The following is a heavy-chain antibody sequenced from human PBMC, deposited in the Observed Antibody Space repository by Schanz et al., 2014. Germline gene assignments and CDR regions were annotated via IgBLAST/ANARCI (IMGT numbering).Heavy chain of an antibody. CDR2: ISGSSRTI. D-gene: IGHD3-10*01. CDR3: VSSGSYSSYAF. Sequence: EVQLLESGGGLVQPGGSLRLSCVASGFTFSNYWMTWVRQAPGKGLEWVSYISGSSRTIYYADSMKGRFTVSRDNAKNSLYLQMNSLRAEDTAVYHCVSSGSYSSYAFWGQGTLVTVSS. V-gene: IGHV3-48*01. CDR1: GFTFSNYW. J-gene: IGHJ4*02.